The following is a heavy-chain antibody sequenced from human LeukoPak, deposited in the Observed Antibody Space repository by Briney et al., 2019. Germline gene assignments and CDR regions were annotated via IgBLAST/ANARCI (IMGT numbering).Heavy chain of an antibody. Sequence: PGGSLRLSCAASGFTFSSYSMNWVRQAPGKGLEGVSSISSSSSYIYYADSVKGRCTISRDNAKNSLYLQMNSLRAEDTAVYYCARDEVATTLDYWGQGTLVTVSS. CDR1: GFTFSSYS. D-gene: IGHD5-24*01. CDR3: ARDEVATTLDY. CDR2: ISSSSSYI. V-gene: IGHV3-21*01. J-gene: IGHJ4*02.